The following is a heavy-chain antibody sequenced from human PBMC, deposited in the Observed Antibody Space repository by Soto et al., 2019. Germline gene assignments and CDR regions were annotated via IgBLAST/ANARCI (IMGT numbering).Heavy chain of an antibody. D-gene: IGHD2-15*01. CDR2: ISGSGGST. Sequence: EVQLLESGGALLQPGGSLRLSCAASEFTFSSSAMSWVRQAPGKGLEWVSAISGSGGSTYYADSVKGRFTISRDNSKNTLYLQMNSLRAEDTAVYYCSIPVVAATQSAFDIWGQGTMVTVSS. J-gene: IGHJ3*02. CDR3: SIPVVAATQSAFDI. CDR1: EFTFSSSA. V-gene: IGHV3-23*01.